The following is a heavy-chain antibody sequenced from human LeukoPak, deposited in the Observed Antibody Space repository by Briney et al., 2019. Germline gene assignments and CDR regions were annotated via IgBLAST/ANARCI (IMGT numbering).Heavy chain of an antibody. CDR2: ISANDGKT. J-gene: IGHJ4*02. D-gene: IGHD1-1*01. CDR1: GFVFTSYG. CDR3: ARELHVERDDY. V-gene: IGHV1-18*01. Sequence: ASVKVSCTASGFVFTSYGFTWVRQAPGQGLEWMGWISANDGKTHYSEKPQGRVTMSTDTVTSTAYMELRSLRSDDTAVYYCARELHVERDDYWGQGTLVTVSS.